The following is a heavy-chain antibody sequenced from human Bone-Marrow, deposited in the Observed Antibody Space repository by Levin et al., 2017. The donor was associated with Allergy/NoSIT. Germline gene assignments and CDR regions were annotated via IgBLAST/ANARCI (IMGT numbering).Heavy chain of an antibody. D-gene: IGHD2-2*01. J-gene: IGHJ5*02. CDR3: VRVKSACSKTKCYRGWFDP. V-gene: IGHV4-34*01. CDR2: INPNGGFDT. CDR1: GASFNGYW. Sequence: PSETLSLTCAVSGASFNGYWWSWIRQSPGKGLEWIAEINPNGGFDTDYNASLKSRASVSADLSRSQVSLTVNSVTAADTAVYYCVRVKSACSKTKCYRGWFDPWGQGTQVIVAS.